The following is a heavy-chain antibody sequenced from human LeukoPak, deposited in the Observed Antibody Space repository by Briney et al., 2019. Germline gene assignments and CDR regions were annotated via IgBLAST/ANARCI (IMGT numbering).Heavy chain of an antibody. Sequence: GASVKVSCKASGYTFTSYAMNWVRQAPGQGLEWMGWINTNTGNPTYAQGFTGRFVFSLDTSVSTAYLQISSLKAEDTAVYYCARCPAARDPDAFDIWGQGTMVTVSS. CDR3: ARCPAARDPDAFDI. CDR1: GYTFTSYA. CDR2: INTNTGNP. D-gene: IGHD2-2*01. V-gene: IGHV7-4-1*02. J-gene: IGHJ3*02.